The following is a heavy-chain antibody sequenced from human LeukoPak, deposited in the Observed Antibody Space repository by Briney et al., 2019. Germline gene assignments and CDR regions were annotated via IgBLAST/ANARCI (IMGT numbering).Heavy chain of an antibody. Sequence: SETLSLTCTVSGGSISSYYWSWIRQPPGKGLEWIGYIYYSGNTNYNPSLKSRVTISVDTSRNQFSLKVTSVTAADTAVYYCARESIAVAGPDYWGQGTLVTVSS. V-gene: IGHV4-59*01. CDR2: IYYSGNT. CDR3: ARESIAVAGPDY. D-gene: IGHD6-19*01. J-gene: IGHJ4*02. CDR1: GGSISSYY.